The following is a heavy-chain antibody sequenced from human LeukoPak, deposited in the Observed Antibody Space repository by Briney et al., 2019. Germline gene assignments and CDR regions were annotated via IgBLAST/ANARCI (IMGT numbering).Heavy chain of an antibody. D-gene: IGHD6-6*01. V-gene: IGHV3-74*01. J-gene: IGHJ3*02. Sequence: PGGSLRLSCAASGFTFSSYWMHWVRQAPGKGLVWVSRIKNDGSSTSYADSVKGRFTISRDNAENTLYLQMNSLRAEDTAVYYCARTSAARYAFDIWGQGTMVTVSS. CDR3: ARTSAARYAFDI. CDR2: IKNDGSST. CDR1: GFTFSSYW.